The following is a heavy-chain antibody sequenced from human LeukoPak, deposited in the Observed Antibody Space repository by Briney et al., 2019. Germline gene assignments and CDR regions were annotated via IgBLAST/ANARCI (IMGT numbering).Heavy chain of an antibody. J-gene: IGHJ4*02. CDR3: AREACSGGDCTNFDH. CDR2: INYSGST. Sequence: SETLPLTCAVYGGSFTGYYWSWIRQAPGEGLEWIGEINYSGSTNYNPALESRVTISVDTSKNQFSLKLGSVTAADTGVYYCAREACSGGDCTNFDHWGRGTLVTVSS. V-gene: IGHV4-34*01. CDR1: GGSFTGYY. D-gene: IGHD2-21*02.